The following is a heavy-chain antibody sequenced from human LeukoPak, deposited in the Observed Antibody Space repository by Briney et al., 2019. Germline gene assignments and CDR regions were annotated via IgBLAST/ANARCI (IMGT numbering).Heavy chain of an antibody. CDR3: ARVTIVGATFSYYYYYYMDV. Sequence: ASVKVSCKASDYTFTSYGISWVRQAPGQGLEWMGWISAYNGNTNYAQKLQGRVTMTTDTSTSTAYMELRSLRSDDTAVYYCARVTIVGATFSYYYYYYMDVWGKGTTVTVSS. D-gene: IGHD1-26*01. CDR1: DYTFTSYG. J-gene: IGHJ6*03. CDR2: ISAYNGNT. V-gene: IGHV1-18*01.